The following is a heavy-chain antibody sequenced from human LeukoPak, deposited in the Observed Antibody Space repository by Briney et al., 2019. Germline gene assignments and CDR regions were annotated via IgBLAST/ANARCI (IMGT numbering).Heavy chain of an antibody. V-gene: IGHV3-21*06. J-gene: IGHJ4*02. CDR1: GFSFSKSS. D-gene: IGHD3-10*01. CDR3: ASYTLWYGDS. Sequence: GGSLRLSCADSGFSFSKSSMLWFRQAPGKGVEWVSYISIGSSPYTYYADSLKGRFTISRDNAKNSVCLQMNSLRPEDTAVYYCASYTLWYGDSWGQGTLVTVSS. CDR2: ISIGSSPYT.